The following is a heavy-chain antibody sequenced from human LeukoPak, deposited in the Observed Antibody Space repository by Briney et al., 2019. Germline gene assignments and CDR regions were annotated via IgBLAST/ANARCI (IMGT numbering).Heavy chain of an antibody. J-gene: IGHJ6*03. V-gene: IGHV1-8*01. CDR1: GYTCTSYD. D-gene: IGHD2-2*02. CDR3: ARGQVPAAIYYYYYYYMDV. CDR2: MNPNSGNT. Sequence: ASVKVSCKASGYTCTSYDINWVRQATGQGLEWMGWMNPNSGNTGYAQKFQGRVTMTRNTSISTAYMELSSLRSEDTAVYYCARGQVPAAIYYYYYYYMDVWGKGTTVTVSS.